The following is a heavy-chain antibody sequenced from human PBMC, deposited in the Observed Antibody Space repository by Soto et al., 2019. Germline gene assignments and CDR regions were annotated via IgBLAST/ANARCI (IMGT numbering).Heavy chain of an antibody. CDR3: AKVLVHPPTNYWGE. CDR1: GFTFTTFA. Sequence: PGGSLRLSCAASGFTFTTFAMSWVRQAPGKGLEWVSVITSRGDHTSYADSVKGRFTISRDNSKNILYLQMDSLRAEDTAVYYCAKVLVHPPTNYWGERGQGTLVTVSS. CDR2: ITSRGDHT. V-gene: IGHV3-23*01. J-gene: IGHJ4*02. D-gene: IGHD2-8*01.